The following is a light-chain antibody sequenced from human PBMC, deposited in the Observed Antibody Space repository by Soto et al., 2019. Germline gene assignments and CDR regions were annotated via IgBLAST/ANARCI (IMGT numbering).Light chain of an antibody. Sequence: QSVLTQPPSASGTPGQRVTISCSGSSSNIGSTHVYWFQQLPGTAPKLLVYRSDQRPSGVPDRFSGSTSDTSASLAISGLRSEDEANYSCAAWDDSLSSWVFGGGTKLTVL. CDR1: SSNIGSTH. CDR3: AAWDDSLSSWV. V-gene: IGLV1-47*01. J-gene: IGLJ3*02. CDR2: RSD.